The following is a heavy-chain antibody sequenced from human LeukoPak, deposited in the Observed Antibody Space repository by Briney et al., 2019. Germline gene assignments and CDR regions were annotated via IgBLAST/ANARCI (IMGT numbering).Heavy chain of an antibody. D-gene: IGHD6-19*01. CDR1: GFTFSSYG. J-gene: IGHJ4*02. Sequence: PGRSLRLSCAASGFTFSSYGMHWVRQAPGKGLEWVSIIWYDGSNKYYADSVKGRFTISKDNSKNTLYLQMNSLRAEDTAVYYCARDPGHSGWYGDYWGQGTLVTVSS. V-gene: IGHV3-33*01. CDR3: ARDPGHSGWYGDY. CDR2: IWYDGSNK.